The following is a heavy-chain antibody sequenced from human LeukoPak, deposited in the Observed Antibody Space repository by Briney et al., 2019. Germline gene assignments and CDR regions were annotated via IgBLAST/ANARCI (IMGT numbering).Heavy chain of an antibody. CDR3: ARESVAYCGGDCYAFDI. D-gene: IGHD2-21*02. CDR1: GGTFSSYA. CDR2: IIPIFGTA. Sequence: GSSVKVSYKASGGTFSSYAISWVRQAPGQGLEWMGGIIPIFGTANYAQKFQGRVTITTDESTSTAYMELSSLRSEDTAVYYCARESVAYCGGDCYAFDIWGQGTMDTVSS. J-gene: IGHJ3*02. V-gene: IGHV1-69*05.